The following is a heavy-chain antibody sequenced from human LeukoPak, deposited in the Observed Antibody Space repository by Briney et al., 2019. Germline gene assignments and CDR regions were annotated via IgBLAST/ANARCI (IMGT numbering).Heavy chain of an antibody. CDR2: ISYDGSNK. V-gene: IGHV3-30*04. CDR1: GFTFSSYA. J-gene: IGHJ4*02. D-gene: IGHD1-26*01. Sequence: GGSLRLSCAASGFTFSSYAMHWVRQAPPQGLERVAVISYDGSNKYYAQSVKGRFTISRDKSKNTLYLQMNSVRAEDTAVYYCASGSGSPSAYWGQGTLVTVSS. CDR3: ASGSGSPSAY.